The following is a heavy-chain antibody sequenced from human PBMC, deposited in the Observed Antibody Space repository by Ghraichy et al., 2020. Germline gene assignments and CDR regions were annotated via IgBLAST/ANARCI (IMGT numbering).Heavy chain of an antibody. CDR1: GGSISSYY. J-gene: IGHJ6*03. CDR2: IYYNGNT. CDR3: ARGLNSGHYYYDYYMDV. V-gene: IGHV4-59*01. Sequence: SETLSLTCTVSGGSISSYYWNWIRQPPGRGLEWIGYIYYNGNTNYNPSLKSRVTISKDTSNNQFSLRLSSVTAADTAVYYCARGLNSGHYYYDYYMDVWGKGTTVTVSS. D-gene: IGHD1-26*01.